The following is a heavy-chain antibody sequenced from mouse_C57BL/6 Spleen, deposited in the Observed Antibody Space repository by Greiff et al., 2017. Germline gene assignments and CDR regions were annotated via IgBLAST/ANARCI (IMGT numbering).Heavy chain of an antibody. CDR1: GYTFTSYG. CDR3: AREGLRSLFDY. Sequence: VHLVESGAELARPGASVKLSCKASGYTFTSYGISWVKQRTGQGLEWIGEIYPRSGNTYYNEKFKGKATLTADKASSTAYMELRSLTSADSAVYFCAREGLRSLFDYWGQGTTLTVSS. V-gene: IGHV1-81*01. CDR2: IYPRSGNT. J-gene: IGHJ2*01. D-gene: IGHD1-1*01.